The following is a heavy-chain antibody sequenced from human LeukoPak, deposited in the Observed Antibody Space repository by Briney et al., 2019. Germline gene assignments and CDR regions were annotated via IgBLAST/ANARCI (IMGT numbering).Heavy chain of an antibody. CDR2: MNPNSGNT. V-gene: IGHV1-8*01. D-gene: IGHD6-13*01. CDR1: GYTFTSYD. J-gene: IGHJ4*02. Sequence: GASVKVSCKASGYTFTSYDFNWVRQATGQGLEWMGWMNPNSGNTGFAQKFQGRVTMTRDTSISTAYMELSGLRSDDTAVYYCARVEAAAGTINVDYWGQGTLVTVSS. CDR3: ARVEAAAGTINVDY.